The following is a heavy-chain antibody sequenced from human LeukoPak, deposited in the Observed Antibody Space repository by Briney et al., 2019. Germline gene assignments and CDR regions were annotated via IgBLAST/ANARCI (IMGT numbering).Heavy chain of an antibody. CDR1: GYSFTSYW. CDR2: IYPGDSDT. V-gene: IGHV5-51*01. Sequence: GESLKISCKGSGYSFTSYWIGWVRQMPGKGLEWMGIIYPGDSDTRYSPSFQGQVTISADKSISTAYLRWSSLKASDTAMYHCARAMATTHFDYWGQGTLVTVSS. D-gene: IGHD5-24*01. CDR3: ARAMATTHFDY. J-gene: IGHJ4*02.